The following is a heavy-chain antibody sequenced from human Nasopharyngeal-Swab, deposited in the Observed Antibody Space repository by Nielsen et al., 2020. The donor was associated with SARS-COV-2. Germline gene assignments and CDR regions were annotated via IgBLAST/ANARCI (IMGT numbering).Heavy chain of an antibody. CDR1: GGTFSSYD. CDR2: ITYDGSNK. J-gene: IGHJ4*02. V-gene: IGHV3-30*18. CDR3: AKGWGGIYYFDY. D-gene: IGHD7-27*01. Sequence: GGSLRLTCAASGGTFSSYDWRWVRQAPGKGLEWVAVITYDGSNKYYADSVKRRFTISRDNSKNTLHLQMNSLRAEDTAVYYCAKGWGGIYYFDYWGQGTLVTVSS.